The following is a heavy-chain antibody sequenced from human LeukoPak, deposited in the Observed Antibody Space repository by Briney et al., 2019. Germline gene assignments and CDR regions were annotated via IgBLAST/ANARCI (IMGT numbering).Heavy chain of an antibody. J-gene: IGHJ4*02. D-gene: IGHD2-2*01. CDR2: IYHSGTT. Sequence: PSETLSLTCTVSGYSISSPNYWGWIRQPPGKELEWIGNIYHSGTTYYNPSLKSRVTISVDTSKNQFSLNLSSVTAADTAIYFCARVYCSSASCYDDRGAFDYWGQGTLVTVSS. V-gene: IGHV4-38-2*02. CDR3: ARVYCSSASCYDDRGAFDY. CDR1: GYSISSPNY.